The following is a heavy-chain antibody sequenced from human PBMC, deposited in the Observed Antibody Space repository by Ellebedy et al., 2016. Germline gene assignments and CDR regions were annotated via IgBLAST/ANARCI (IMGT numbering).Heavy chain of an antibody. CDR3: ASSSGWYGGARWFDP. V-gene: IGHV4-39*02. Sequence: SETLSLTCTVSGGAISSRSYCWGWIRQSPGKGLDWIGDVNHSGSTNYNPSLKSRVTISVETSKNHFSLELSSVTAADTAVYYCASSSGWYGGARWFDPWGQGTLVTVSS. CDR2: VNHSGST. D-gene: IGHD6-19*01. J-gene: IGHJ5*02. CDR1: GGAISSRSYC.